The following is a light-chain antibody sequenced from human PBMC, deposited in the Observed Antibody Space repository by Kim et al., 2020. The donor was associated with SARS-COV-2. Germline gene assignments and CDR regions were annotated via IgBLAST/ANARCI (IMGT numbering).Light chain of an antibody. J-gene: IGLJ2*01. CDR1: ILGADY. CDR3: NSRDSSGNPHVV. V-gene: IGLV3-19*01. CDR2: GKN. Sequence: LRPQVRNTGQGNILGADYAGSYQQRPGQSPVLVIYGKNNRPSGIPDRFCGSSSGNTASLTITGAQAEDEADYYCNSRDSSGNPHVVFGGGTQLTVL.